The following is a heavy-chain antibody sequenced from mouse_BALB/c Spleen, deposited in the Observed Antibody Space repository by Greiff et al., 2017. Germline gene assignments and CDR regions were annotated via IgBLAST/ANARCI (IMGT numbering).Heavy chain of an antibody. CDR1: GFTFSSFG. J-gene: IGHJ4*01. CDR2: ISSGSSTI. Sequence: EVKVVESGGGLVQPGGSRKLSCAASGFTFSSFGMHWVRQAPEKGLEWVAYISSGSSTIYYADTVKGRFTISRDNPKNTLFLQMTSLRSEDTAMYYCARRITTATGAMDYWGQGTSVTVSS. V-gene: IGHV5-17*02. CDR3: ARRITTATGAMDY. D-gene: IGHD1-2*01.